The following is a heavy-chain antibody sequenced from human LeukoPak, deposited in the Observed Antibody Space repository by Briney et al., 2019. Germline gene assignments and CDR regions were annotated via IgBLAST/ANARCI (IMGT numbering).Heavy chain of an antibody. CDR1: GGTFSSYA. Sequence: ASVKVSCKASGGTFSSYAISWVRQAPGQGLEWMGGIIPIFGTANYAQKFQGRVTITADEYTSTAYMELSSLRSEDTAVYYCARGDYYDSSGYYPITDYWGQGTLVTVSS. CDR2: IIPIFGTA. CDR3: ARGDYYDSSGYYPITDY. J-gene: IGHJ4*02. D-gene: IGHD3-22*01. V-gene: IGHV1-69*13.